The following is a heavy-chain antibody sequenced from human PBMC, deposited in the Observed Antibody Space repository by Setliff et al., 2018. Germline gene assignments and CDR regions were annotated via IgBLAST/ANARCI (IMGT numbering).Heavy chain of an antibody. V-gene: IGHV3-23*01. CDR3: AREGDTVNWFDP. CDR1: GFTFSNYA. CDR2: ITFGSLSR. D-gene: IGHD4-4*01. Sequence: PGGSLRLSCAASGFTFSNYAMSWVRQAPGKGLEWVSAITFGSLSRYYADSVKGRFTISRDNAKNSLYLQMYSLRAEDTAVYYCAREGDTVNWFDPWGQGTLVTVSS. J-gene: IGHJ5*02.